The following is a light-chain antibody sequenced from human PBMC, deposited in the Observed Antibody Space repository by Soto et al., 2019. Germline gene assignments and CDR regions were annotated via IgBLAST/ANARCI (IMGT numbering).Light chain of an antibody. CDR2: AAS. CDR3: LQDYSYPWT. V-gene: IGKV1-6*01. CDR1: QGIRND. Sequence: AIQLTQSPSSLSASVGDRVTVTCRASQGIRNDLGCYQQKPGKAPKLLIYAASSLQSGVPSRFSGSASGTDFTLTISSLQPEDFATYYCLQDYSYPWTFGQGTKVDIK. J-gene: IGKJ1*01.